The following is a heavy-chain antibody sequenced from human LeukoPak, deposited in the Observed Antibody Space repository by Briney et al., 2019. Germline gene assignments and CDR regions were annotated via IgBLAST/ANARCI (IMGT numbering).Heavy chain of an antibody. CDR2: IWHDGSTK. Sequence: GRSLRLSCAASGFTFSSYGMHWVRQAPGKGLEWVAVIWHDGSTKYYADSVKGRFTISRDNSKNTLYLQMNSLRAEDTAVYYCAKNSLGYYYDSSGYYYFDYWGQGTLVTVSS. V-gene: IGHV3-33*06. J-gene: IGHJ4*02. D-gene: IGHD3-22*01. CDR1: GFTFSSYG. CDR3: AKNSLGYYYDSSGYYYFDY.